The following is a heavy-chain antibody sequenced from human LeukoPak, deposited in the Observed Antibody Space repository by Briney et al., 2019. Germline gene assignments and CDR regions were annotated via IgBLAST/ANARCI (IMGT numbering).Heavy chain of an antibody. CDR3: ARDGWFGDYNWFDP. J-gene: IGHJ5*02. D-gene: IGHD3-10*01. V-gene: IGHV3-23*01. Sequence: GGSLRLSCAASGFTFSSYAMSWVRQAPGKGLEWVSGISGSGGNTYYADSVKGRFTISRDNSKNTLYLQMNSLRVDDTAMYYCARDGWFGDYNWFDPWGQGTLVTVSS. CDR1: GFTFSSYA. CDR2: ISGSGGNT.